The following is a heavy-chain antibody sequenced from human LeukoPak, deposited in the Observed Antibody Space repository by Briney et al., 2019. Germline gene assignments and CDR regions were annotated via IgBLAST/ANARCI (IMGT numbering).Heavy chain of an antibody. J-gene: IGHJ1*01. CDR2: ISGSGGDT. CDR3: ATNGGVIMIVVVHTEGQDSQH. Sequence: GGSLRLSCAASGFTFSSYAMSWVRQAPGKGLEWVSVISGSGGDTYYADSVKGRFTISGDNSKNTLYLQMNSLRAEDTAVYYCATNGGVIMIVVVHTEGQDSQHWGQGTLVTVSS. V-gene: IGHV3-23*01. CDR1: GFTFSSYA. D-gene: IGHD3-22*01.